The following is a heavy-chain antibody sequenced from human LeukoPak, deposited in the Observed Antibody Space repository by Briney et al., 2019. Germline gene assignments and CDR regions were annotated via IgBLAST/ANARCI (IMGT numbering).Heavy chain of an antibody. J-gene: IGHJ5*02. V-gene: IGHV4-59*12. CDR1: GGSISSYY. CDR2: IYHSGST. CDR3: ARESLGYCSSTSCLVGFDP. Sequence: SETLSLTCTVSGGSISSYYWSWIRQPPGKGLEWIGYIYHSGSTYYNPSLKSRVTISVDRSKNQFSLKLSSVTAADTAVYYCARESLGYCSSTSCLVGFDPWGQGTLVTVSS. D-gene: IGHD2-2*01.